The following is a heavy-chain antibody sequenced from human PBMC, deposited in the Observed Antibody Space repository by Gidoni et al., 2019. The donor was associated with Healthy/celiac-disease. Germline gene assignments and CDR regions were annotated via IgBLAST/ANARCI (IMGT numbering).Heavy chain of an antibody. J-gene: IGHJ4*02. CDR3: ARVRHVEMATSGSYFDY. CDR1: GWSFSGYY. Sequence: QVQLQQWGAGLLKPSETLSLTCAVSGWSFSGYYWSWIRQPPGKGLEWIGEINHSGSTNYNPSLKSRVTISVDTSKNQFSLKLSSVTAADTAVYYCARVRHVEMATSGSYFDYWGQGTLVTVSS. V-gene: IGHV4-34*01. D-gene: IGHD5-12*01. CDR2: INHSGST.